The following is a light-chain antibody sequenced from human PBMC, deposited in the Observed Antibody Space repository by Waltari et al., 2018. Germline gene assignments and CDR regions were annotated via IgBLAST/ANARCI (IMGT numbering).Light chain of an antibody. J-gene: IGKJ3*01. Sequence: EIVLTQSPATLSLSPGERATLSCRASQSVSRYLAWYQQKPGQAPRLLIYDASNRATGSPARFSGSGSGTDITLTISSLEPEDFAVYYCQQRSSWPIFTFGPGTKVDIK. CDR2: DAS. CDR1: QSVSRY. CDR3: QQRSSWPIFT. V-gene: IGKV3-11*01.